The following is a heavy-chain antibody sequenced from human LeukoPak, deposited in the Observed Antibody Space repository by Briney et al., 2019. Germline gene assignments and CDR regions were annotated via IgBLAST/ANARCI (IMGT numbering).Heavy chain of an antibody. CDR1: GFTFSSYA. V-gene: IGHV3-30-3*01. CDR2: ISYDGSNK. CDR3: ARVAVAGMGYFDY. J-gene: IGHJ4*02. D-gene: IGHD6-19*01. Sequence: PGGSLRLSCAASGFTFSSYAMHWVRQAPGKGLEWVAVISYDGSNKYYADSVKGRFTISRDNSKNTLYLQMNSLRAEDTAVYYCARVAVAGMGYFDYWGQGTLVTVSS.